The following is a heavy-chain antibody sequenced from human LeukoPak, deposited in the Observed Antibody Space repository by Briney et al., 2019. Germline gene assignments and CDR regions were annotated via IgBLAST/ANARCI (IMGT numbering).Heavy chain of an antibody. CDR3: ARYYYDSSGYYLDY. V-gene: IGHV4-39*01. Sequence: SETLSLTCTVSGGSISSSSYYWGWIRQPPGKGLEWIGSIYYSGSTYYNPSLKSRVTISVDTSKNQFSLKLSSVTAADTAVYYCARYYYDSSGYYLDYWGQGTLATVSS. D-gene: IGHD3-22*01. J-gene: IGHJ4*02. CDR2: IYYSGST. CDR1: GGSISSSSYY.